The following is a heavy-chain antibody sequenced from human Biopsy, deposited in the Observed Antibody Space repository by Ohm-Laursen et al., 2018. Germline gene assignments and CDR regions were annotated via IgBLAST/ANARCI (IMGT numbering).Heavy chain of an antibody. CDR1: GFAFSYYG. V-gene: IGHV3-33*01. CDR3: ARDDDTTGHYMILNH. J-gene: IGHJ5*02. CDR2: MWSDGINK. D-gene: IGHD3-9*01. Sequence: SLRLSCTASGFAFSYYGLHWVRQAPDKGLQWVAVMWSDGINKNYADSVKGRFTASRDNSNNVLYLQMSSLRDEDSAVYYCARDDDTTGHYMILNHWGQGTLVTVSS.